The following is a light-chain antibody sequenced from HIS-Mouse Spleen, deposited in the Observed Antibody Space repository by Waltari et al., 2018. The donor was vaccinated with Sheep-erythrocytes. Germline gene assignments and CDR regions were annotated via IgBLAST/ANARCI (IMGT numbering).Light chain of an antibody. CDR2: EIS. CDR1: SSDVGGYNY. CDR3: SSYTSSSTWV. J-gene: IGLJ3*02. V-gene: IGLV2-14*01. Sequence: QSALTQPASVSGSPGQSITISCTGTSSDVGGYNYVSWYQQHPGKAPKLMIYEISNRASGVSNRFSGSKSGNTASLTSSGLQAEDEADYYCSSYTSSSTWVFGGGTKLTVL.